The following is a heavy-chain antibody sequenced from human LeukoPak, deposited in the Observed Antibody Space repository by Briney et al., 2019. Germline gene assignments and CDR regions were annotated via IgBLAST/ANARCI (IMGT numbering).Heavy chain of an antibody. CDR3: ARSIVGATYGAFDI. J-gene: IGHJ3*02. CDR1: GFTLGNYA. D-gene: IGHD1-26*01. Sequence: GGSLRLSCAGSGFTLGNYAMNWVRQAPGKGLEWVSTISGSGGSTYYADSVKGRFTISRDKSKNTLYLQMNSLRAEDTAVYYCARSIVGATYGAFDIWGQGTMVTVSS. V-gene: IGHV3-23*01. CDR2: ISGSGGST.